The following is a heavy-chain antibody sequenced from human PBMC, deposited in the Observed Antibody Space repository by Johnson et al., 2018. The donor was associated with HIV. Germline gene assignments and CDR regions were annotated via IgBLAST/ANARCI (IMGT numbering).Heavy chain of an antibody. CDR2: ISYDGSTK. CDR1: GFTFSTYA. CDR3: ARAVGAGGI. D-gene: IGHD1-26*01. Sequence: QVQLVESGGGVVQPGRSLRLSCAASGFTFSTYAIHWVRQAPGKGLEWVAIISYDGSTKYYADFVKGRFTISRDNVKNSLYLQMNSLRAEDTAVYYCARAVGAGGIWGQGTMVTVSS. V-gene: IGHV3-30-3*01. J-gene: IGHJ3*02.